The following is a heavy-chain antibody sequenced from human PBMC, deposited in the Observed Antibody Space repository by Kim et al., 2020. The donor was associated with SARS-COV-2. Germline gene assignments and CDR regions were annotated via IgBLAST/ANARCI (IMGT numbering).Heavy chain of an antibody. CDR1: GYSFTSYW. Sequence: GESLKISCKGSGYSFTSYWIGWVRQMPGKGLEWMGIIYPGDSDTRYSPSFQGQVTISADKSISTAYLQWSSLKASDTAMYYCARHKAYEYFDWLFVQGDAFDIWGQGTMVTVSS. CDR3: ARHKAYEYFDWLFVQGDAFDI. V-gene: IGHV5-51*01. CDR2: IYPGDSDT. J-gene: IGHJ3*02. D-gene: IGHD3-9*01.